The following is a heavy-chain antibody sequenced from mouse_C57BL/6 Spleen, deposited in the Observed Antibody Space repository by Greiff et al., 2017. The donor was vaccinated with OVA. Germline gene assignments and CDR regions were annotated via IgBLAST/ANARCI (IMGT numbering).Heavy chain of an antibody. CDR1: GYSITSGYY. Sequence: ESGPGLVKPSQSLSLTCSVTGYSITSGYYWNWIRQFPGNKLEWMGYISYDGSNNYNPSLKNRISITRDTSKNQFFLKLNSVTTEDTATYYCAREIVRTTDYAMDYWGQGTSVTVSS. CDR3: AREIVRTTDYAMDY. CDR2: ISYDGSN. V-gene: IGHV3-6*01. J-gene: IGHJ4*01. D-gene: IGHD1-1*01.